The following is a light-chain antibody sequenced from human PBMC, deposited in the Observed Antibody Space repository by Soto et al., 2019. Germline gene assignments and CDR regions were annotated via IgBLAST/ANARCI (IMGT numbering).Light chain of an antibody. J-gene: IGKJ2*01. CDR1: QSVRSSF. CDR2: DVS. Sequence: EIVLTQSPGTLSLSPGERATLSCRASQSVRSSFFAGYQQKPGQAPRLLIYDVSVRATGIPDRFSGSGSGTDFTLTINRLEPEDFAVYYCQQYENSVMYTFGQGTKLEIK. V-gene: IGKV3-20*01. CDR3: QQYENSVMYT.